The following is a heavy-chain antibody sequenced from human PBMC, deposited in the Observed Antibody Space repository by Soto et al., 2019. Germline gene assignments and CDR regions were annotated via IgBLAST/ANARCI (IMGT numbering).Heavy chain of an antibody. V-gene: IGHV3-73*01. CDR3: TRWAYSYGWYFDY. CDR2: IRSKPNNYAT. Sequence: GGSMILSCAASGFTFSSCSMHWVRQASGKGLEWLGRIRSKPNNYATEYAASVQGRFTISRDDSKNTAYLEMNSLKTEDTAVYYCTRWAYSYGWYFDYWGQGALVTVSS. D-gene: IGHD6-19*01. CDR1: GFTFSSCS. J-gene: IGHJ4*02.